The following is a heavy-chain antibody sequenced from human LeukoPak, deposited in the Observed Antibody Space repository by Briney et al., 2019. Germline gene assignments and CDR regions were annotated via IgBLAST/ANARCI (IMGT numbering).Heavy chain of an antibody. CDR2: INHSGST. CDR3: ARGLQWLVMYYFDY. J-gene: IGHJ4*02. CDR1: GGSFSGYY. Sequence: SETLSLTCAVYGGSFSGYYWSWIRQPPGKGLEWIGEINHSGSTNYNPSLKSRVTISVDTSKNQFSLKLSSVTAADTAVYYCARGLQWLVMYYFDYWGQGTLVTVSS. V-gene: IGHV4-34*01. D-gene: IGHD6-19*01.